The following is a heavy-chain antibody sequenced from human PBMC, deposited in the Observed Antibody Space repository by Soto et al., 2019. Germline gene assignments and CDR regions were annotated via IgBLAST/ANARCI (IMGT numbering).Heavy chain of an antibody. Sequence: ESGGGVVQPGRSLRLSCAASGFTFSSYGMHWVRQAPGKGLEWVAVISYDGSNKYYADSVKGRFTISRDNSKNTLYLQMNSLRAEDTAVYYCAKDQPNAVTGTLDAFDIWGQGTMVTVSS. V-gene: IGHV3-30*18. D-gene: IGHD1-20*01. CDR3: AKDQPNAVTGTLDAFDI. CDR2: ISYDGSNK. J-gene: IGHJ3*02. CDR1: GFTFSSYG.